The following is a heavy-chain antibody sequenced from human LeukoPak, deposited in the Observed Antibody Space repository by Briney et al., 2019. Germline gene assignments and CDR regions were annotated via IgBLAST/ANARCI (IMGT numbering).Heavy chain of an antibody. Sequence: ASVKVSCKASGYIFTSYDINWVRQATGQGLEWMGWMNPNSGNTGYAQKFQGRVTMTRNTSISTAYMELSSLRSEDTAVYYCARRRSGPHPPDYWGQGTRVPVSS. J-gene: IGHJ4*02. V-gene: IGHV1-8*01. D-gene: IGHD3-3*01. CDR1: GYIFTSYD. CDR2: MNPNSGNT. CDR3: ARRRSGPHPPDY.